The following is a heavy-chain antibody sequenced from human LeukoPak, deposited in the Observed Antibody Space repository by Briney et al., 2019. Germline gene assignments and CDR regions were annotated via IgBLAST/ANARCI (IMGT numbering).Heavy chain of an antibody. CDR3: ARHDDVPVIRRGFDF. D-gene: IGHD2-21*02. Sequence: SETLSLTCTVSGGSVSGYFWSWIRQSPGKGLEWIGYIYYRGRTLYSPSLKSRVTMSVDTSENQFSLRLSSVTAADTAVYYCARHDDVPVIRRGFDFWGQGTVLSVTS. J-gene: IGHJ4*02. CDR2: IYYRGRT. V-gene: IGHV4-59*08. CDR1: GGSVSGYF.